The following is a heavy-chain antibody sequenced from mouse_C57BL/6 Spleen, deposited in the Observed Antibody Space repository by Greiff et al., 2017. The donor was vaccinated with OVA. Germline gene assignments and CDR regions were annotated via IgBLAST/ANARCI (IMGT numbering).Heavy chain of an antibody. V-gene: IGHV14-3*01. CDR1: GYTITNYY. CDR3: ADGSSYFDY. Sequence: EVQLQESVAELVRPGASVKLSCTASGYTITNYYMHWVKQRPEQGLEWIGGIDPANGNTNYTPKFKGKATITADTSSNTAYLQLSSLTSEDTAIYYCADGSSYFDYWGKGTTLTVSS. CDR2: IDPANGNT. D-gene: IGHD1-1*01. J-gene: IGHJ2*01.